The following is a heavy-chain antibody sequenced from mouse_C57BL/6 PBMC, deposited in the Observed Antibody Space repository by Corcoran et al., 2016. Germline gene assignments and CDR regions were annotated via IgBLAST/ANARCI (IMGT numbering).Heavy chain of an antibody. CDR2: IYPGSGNT. CDR3: AREGVIYYYGSRDY. V-gene: IGHV1-76*01. J-gene: IGHJ2*01. D-gene: IGHD1-1*01. CDR1: GYTFTDYY. Sequence: QVQLKQSGAELVRPGASVKLSCKASGYTFTDYYINWVKQRPGQGLEWIARIYPGSGNTYYNEKFKGKATLNAEKSSSTAYMQLSSLTSEDSAGYFFAREGVIYYYGSRDYWGQGTTLTVSS.